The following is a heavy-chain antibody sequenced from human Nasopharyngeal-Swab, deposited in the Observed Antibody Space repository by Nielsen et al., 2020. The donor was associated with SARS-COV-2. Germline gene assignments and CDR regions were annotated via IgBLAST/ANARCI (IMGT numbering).Heavy chain of an antibody. Sequence: GESLKISCSASQFTFRTYWIHWVRQAPGKGLVWVSRMDSDGSTINYADSVKGRFTTSRDNAKNTLYLQMNSLRAEDTAVYYCASGAVDGSGTYRLGEYWGQGTLVTVSS. CDR2: MDSDGSTI. V-gene: IGHV3-74*01. J-gene: IGHJ4*02. CDR3: ASGAVDGSGTYRLGEY. D-gene: IGHD3-10*01. CDR1: QFTFRTYW.